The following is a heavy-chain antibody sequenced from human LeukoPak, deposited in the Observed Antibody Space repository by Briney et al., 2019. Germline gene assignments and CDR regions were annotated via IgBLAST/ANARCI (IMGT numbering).Heavy chain of an antibody. CDR3: AKDGDFWSGYYTGIDN. J-gene: IGHJ4*02. CDR1: GFTFSSYA. V-gene: IGHV3-23*01. D-gene: IGHD3-3*01. Sequence: GGSLRLSCAASGFTFSSYAMSWVRQAPGKGLEWVSAISGSGGSTYYADSVKGRFTISRDNFKNTLDLQMNSLRGDDTAVYYCAKDGDFWSGYYTGIDNWGQGTLITVSS. CDR2: ISGSGGST.